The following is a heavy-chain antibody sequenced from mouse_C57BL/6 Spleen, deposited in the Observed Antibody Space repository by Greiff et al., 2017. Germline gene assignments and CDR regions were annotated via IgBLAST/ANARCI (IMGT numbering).Heavy chain of an antibody. V-gene: IGHV2-9-1*01. CDR1: GFSLTSYA. CDR3: ARNEDYSNPYWYFDV. Sequence: VQGVESGPGLVAPSQSLSITCTVSGFSLTSYAISWVRQPPGKGLEWLGVIWTGGGTNYNSALKSRLSISKDNSKSQVVLKMNSLQTDDTARYYCARNEDYSNPYWYFDVWGTGTTVTVSS. J-gene: IGHJ1*03. CDR2: IWTGGGT. D-gene: IGHD2-5*01.